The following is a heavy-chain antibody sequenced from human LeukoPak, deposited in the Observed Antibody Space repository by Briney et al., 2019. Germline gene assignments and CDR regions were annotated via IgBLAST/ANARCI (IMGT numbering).Heavy chain of an antibody. CDR1: GFTVSSNY. CDR3: ARMLISSGYYVDY. V-gene: IGHV3-53*01. CDR2: IYSGGTT. J-gene: IGHJ4*02. D-gene: IGHD3-22*01. Sequence: PGGSLRLSCAASGFTVSSNYMSWVRPAPGKGLESVSVIYSGGTTYYADSVKGRFTISRDDSKNTLYLQMNSLRAEDTAVYYCARMLISSGYYVDYWGQGTLVTVSS.